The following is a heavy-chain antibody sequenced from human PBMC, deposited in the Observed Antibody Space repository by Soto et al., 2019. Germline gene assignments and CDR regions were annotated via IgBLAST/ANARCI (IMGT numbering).Heavy chain of an antibody. CDR1: GGSISSYY. Sequence: QVQLQESGPGLVKPSETLSLTCTVSGGSISSYYWSWIRQPPGKGLEWIGYIYYSGSTNYNPSLRSRGTLAVDTAKNQCSLKLSSVTAADTAVYDGARGDTAMARPDYWGQGTLVTVSS. D-gene: IGHD5-18*01. CDR3: ARGDTAMARPDY. CDR2: IYYSGST. J-gene: IGHJ4*02. V-gene: IGHV4-59*08.